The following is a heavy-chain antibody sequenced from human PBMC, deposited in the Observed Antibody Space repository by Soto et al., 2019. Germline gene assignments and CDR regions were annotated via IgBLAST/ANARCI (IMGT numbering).Heavy chain of an antibody. V-gene: IGHV4-59*01. J-gene: IGHJ6*02. CDR1: GGSISSNY. CDR2: VYNSGST. CDR3: ARVTTTVTKGYYYYYYGMDV. Sequence: SETLSLTCTVSGGSISSNYWTWIRQPPGKGLEWIGYVYNSGSTNYNPSLKSRVTISVDTSKNQFSLKLSSVTAADTAVYYCARVTTTVTKGYYYYYYGMDVWGQGTTVTVSS. D-gene: IGHD4-17*01.